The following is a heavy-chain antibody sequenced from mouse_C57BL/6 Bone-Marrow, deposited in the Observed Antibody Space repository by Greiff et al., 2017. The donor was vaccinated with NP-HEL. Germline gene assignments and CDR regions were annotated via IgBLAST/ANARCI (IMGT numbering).Heavy chain of an antibody. CDR2: ISNGGGST. CDR3: ARRWYFDV. J-gene: IGHJ1*03. Sequence: EVQLVESGGGLVQPGGSLKLSCAASGFTFSDYYMYWVRQTPEKRLEWVAYISNGGGSTYYPDTVKGRFTISRDNAKNTLYLQMSRLKSEDTAMYYCARRWYFDVWGTGTTVTVSS. V-gene: IGHV5-12*01. CDR1: GFTFSDYY.